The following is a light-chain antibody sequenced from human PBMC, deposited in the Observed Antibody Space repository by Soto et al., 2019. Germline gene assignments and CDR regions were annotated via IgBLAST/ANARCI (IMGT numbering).Light chain of an antibody. CDR2: EVH. V-gene: IGLV2-14*01. CDR1: ISDIGSHNY. J-gene: IGLJ1*01. CDR3: ASYLTTSPLEV. Sequence: HSLLPQPASVSGSPGESITVSCFGSISDIGSHNYVSWYRQYPGEAPRLLIYEVHYRPSGVSSRFSGSKSGNTASLTISGLQAADEADYYCASYLTTSPLEVFGTGTKVTVL.